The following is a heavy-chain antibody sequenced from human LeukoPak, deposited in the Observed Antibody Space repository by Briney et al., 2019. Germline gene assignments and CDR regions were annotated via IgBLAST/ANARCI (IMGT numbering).Heavy chain of an antibody. J-gene: IGHJ4*02. CDR3: ARRGIGWLQHFDY. V-gene: IGHV4-39*07. CDR1: GGSISTSNYY. Sequence: SETLSLTCTVSGGSISTSNYYWGWIRQPPGKGLEWIGNIFYSGSTYYSPSLKSRVTISLDTSRNQFSLKLNSVTAADTAVYYCARRGIGWLQHFDYWGQGTLVTVSS. CDR2: IFYSGST. D-gene: IGHD5-24*01.